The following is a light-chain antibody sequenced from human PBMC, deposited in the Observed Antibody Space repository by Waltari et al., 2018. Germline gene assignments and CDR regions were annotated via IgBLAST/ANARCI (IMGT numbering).Light chain of an antibody. CDR1: SSHFGPGHD. CDR2: GNT. V-gene: IGLV1-40*01. CDR3: QSFDSSLSASV. Sequence: QSVLTQPPSMSGAPGQKVTIPCTGGSSHFGPGHDVHWYQQFPGTSPKLLIFGNTNRPSGVPGRFSGSRSGTSASLAIAGLQSEDEAVYYCQSFDSSLSASVFGGGTKLTVL. J-gene: IGLJ3*02.